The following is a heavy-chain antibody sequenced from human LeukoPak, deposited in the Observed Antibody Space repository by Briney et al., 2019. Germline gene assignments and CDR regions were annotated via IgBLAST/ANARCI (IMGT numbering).Heavy chain of an antibody. CDR1: GFTFSTYS. CDR2: ITAGGGNK. V-gene: IGHV3-23*01. CDR3: AKDSPGFGIVCDS. Sequence: GGSLRLSCAASGFTFSTYSMSWVRQAPGKGLEWVSTITAGGGNKDYADSVKGRFTISRDNSKNTVYLQMNSLRAEDTAVYYCAKDSPGFGIVCDSWGQGTLVTVSS. D-gene: IGHD3-16*01. J-gene: IGHJ4*02.